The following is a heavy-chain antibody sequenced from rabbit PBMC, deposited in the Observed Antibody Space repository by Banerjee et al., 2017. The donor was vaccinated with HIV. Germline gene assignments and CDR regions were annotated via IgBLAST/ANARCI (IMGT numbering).Heavy chain of an antibody. V-gene: IGHV1S40*01. CDR1: GFSFSSGYD. Sequence: QSLEESGGGLVKPGASLTLTCTASGFSFSSGYDMCWVRQAPGKGLEWIACIYAGSSGTTYYASWAKGRFTISKTSSTTVTLQMTSLTAADTATYFCARGGAGVNGYGNATDFKLWGPGTLVTV. CDR3: ARGGAGVNGYGNATDFKL. J-gene: IGHJ4*01. CDR2: IYAGSSGTT. D-gene: IGHD6-1*01.